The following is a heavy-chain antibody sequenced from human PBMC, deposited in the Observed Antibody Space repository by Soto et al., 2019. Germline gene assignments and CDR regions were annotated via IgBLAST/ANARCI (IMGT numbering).Heavy chain of an antibody. CDR3: AKDVGRVGSGWQIDY. CDR2: ISGSGGST. Sequence: GGSLSLSCAASGFTFITYAMSWVRQAPGKGLEWVSSISGSGGSTYYADSVKGRFTISRDNSKNTLYLQMNSLRAEDTAVYYCAKDVGRVGSGWQIDYWDQGTLVTVSS. V-gene: IGHV3-23*01. J-gene: IGHJ4*02. D-gene: IGHD6-19*01. CDR1: GFTFITYA.